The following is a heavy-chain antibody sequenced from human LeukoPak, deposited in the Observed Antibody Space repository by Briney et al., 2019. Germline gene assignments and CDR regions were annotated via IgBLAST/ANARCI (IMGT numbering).Heavy chain of an antibody. D-gene: IGHD4-17*01. V-gene: IGHV3-73*01. J-gene: IGHJ4*02. CDR1: GFTFSGSA. CDR3: TRLNPRTVTDDNYYFDY. Sequence: PGGSLRLSCAASGFTFSGSAMHWVRQASGKGLEWVGRIRSKANSYATAYAASVKGRFTISRDDSKNTAYLQMNSLKTEDTAVYYCTRLNPRTVTDDNYYFDYWGQGTLVTVSS. CDR2: IRSKANSYAT.